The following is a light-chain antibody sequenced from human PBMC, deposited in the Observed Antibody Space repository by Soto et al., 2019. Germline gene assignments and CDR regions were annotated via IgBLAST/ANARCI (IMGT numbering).Light chain of an antibody. Sequence: EMVLTQSPGTLSLSPGERATLSCRARQSVSNYLAWYQQKPGQAPRLLIYGASSRATGIPDRFSGSGSGTDFTLTISRLEPEDFAVYYCQQYGGSPQTFGQGTKVDIK. V-gene: IGKV3-20*01. J-gene: IGKJ1*01. CDR2: GAS. CDR3: QQYGGSPQT. CDR1: QSVSNY.